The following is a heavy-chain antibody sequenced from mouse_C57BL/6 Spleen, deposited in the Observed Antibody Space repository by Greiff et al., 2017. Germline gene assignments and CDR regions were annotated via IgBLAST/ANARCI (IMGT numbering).Heavy chain of an antibody. CDR1: GFTFSSYT. Sequence: EVQGVESGGGLVKPGGSLKLSCAASGFTFSSYTMSWVRQTPEKRLEWVATISGGGGNTYYPDSVKGRFTISRDNAKNTLYLQMSSLRSEDTALYYCARTTYGSYWYFDVWGTGTTVTVSS. CDR2: ISGGGGNT. J-gene: IGHJ1*03. CDR3: ARTTYGSYWYFDV. D-gene: IGHD1-1*01. V-gene: IGHV5-9*01.